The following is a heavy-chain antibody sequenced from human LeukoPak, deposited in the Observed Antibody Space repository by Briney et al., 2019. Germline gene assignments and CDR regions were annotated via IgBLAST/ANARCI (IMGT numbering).Heavy chain of an antibody. CDR2: INPNSGGT. V-gene: IGHV1-2*02. CDR3: ASGVATAMVSYYYYYGMDV. Sequence: ASVKVSCKASGYTFTGYYMHWVRQAPGQGLEWMGWINPNSGGTNYAQKFQGRVTMTRDTFISTAYMELSRLRSDDTAVYYCASGVATAMVSYYYYYGMDVWGQGTTVTVSS. D-gene: IGHD5-18*01. J-gene: IGHJ6*02. CDR1: GYTFTGYY.